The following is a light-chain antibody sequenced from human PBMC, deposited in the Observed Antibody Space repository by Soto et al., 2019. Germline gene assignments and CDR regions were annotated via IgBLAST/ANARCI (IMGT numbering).Light chain of an antibody. CDR3: QQYNNCPPWT. CDR1: QSVSSG. J-gene: IGKJ2*01. CDR2: VAS. V-gene: IGKV3-15*01. Sequence: EIVMTQSPATLSVSPGERATITCRASQSVSSGLAWYQQKPGQAPRLLIYVASTSATGIPARFSGSGSGTEFFITISSRQSEDVVVYYYQQYNNCPPWTFGQGTKLEIK.